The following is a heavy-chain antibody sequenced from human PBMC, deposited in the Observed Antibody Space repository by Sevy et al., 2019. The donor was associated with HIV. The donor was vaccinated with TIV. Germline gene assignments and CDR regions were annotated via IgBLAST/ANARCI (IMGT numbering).Heavy chain of an antibody. CDR3: ARVGGGSSTGCFAYWFDP. D-gene: IGHD2-2*01. Sequence: GGSLRLSCAASGFTFSNYWMSWVRQAPGKGLEWVANIKEDGSENYYVDSVKGRFTISRDNAKNSLYLQMNSLRAEDTAVYYCARVGGGSSTGCFAYWFDPWGQGTLVTVSS. CDR1: GFTFSNYW. J-gene: IGHJ5*02. CDR2: IKEDGSEN. V-gene: IGHV3-7*03.